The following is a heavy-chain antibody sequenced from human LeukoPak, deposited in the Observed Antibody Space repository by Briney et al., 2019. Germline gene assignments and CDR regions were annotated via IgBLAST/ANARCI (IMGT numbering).Heavy chain of an antibody. CDR3: ARVSTTVAGSDYLDY. CDR2: IRKRPNSYTT. J-gene: IGHJ4*02. CDR1: GFTFSDHF. D-gene: IGHD6-19*01. V-gene: IGHV3-72*01. Sequence: GGSLRLSCAASGFTFSDHFMDWVRQAPGKGLEWVGRIRKRPNSYTTEYAASVQGRFAISRDDSKNSLYLQMNSLKTEDAAVYYCARVSTTVAGSDYLDYWGQGTQVTISS.